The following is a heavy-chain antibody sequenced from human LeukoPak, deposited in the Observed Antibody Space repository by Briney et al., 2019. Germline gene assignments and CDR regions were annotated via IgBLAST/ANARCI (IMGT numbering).Heavy chain of an antibody. Sequence: GGSLRLSCAASGITFSIYAMTWVRQAPGKGLEWASGISGSGGSADYAASVKGRFTISRDNSKNTLYLQMNSLRVEDTAVYYCAKDLNRPDWGQGTLVTVSS. J-gene: IGHJ4*02. CDR3: AKDLNRPD. CDR1: GITFSIYA. CDR2: ISGSGGSA. V-gene: IGHV3-23*01.